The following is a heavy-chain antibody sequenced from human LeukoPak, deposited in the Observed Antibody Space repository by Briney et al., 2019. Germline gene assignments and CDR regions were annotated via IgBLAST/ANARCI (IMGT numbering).Heavy chain of an antibody. Sequence: GGSLRLSCAASGFTFSDYYMSWIRQAPGKGLEWVSYISSSGSTIYYADSVKGRFTISRDNAKNSLYLQMNSLRAEDTAVYYCARDAYCGGDCSDAFDIWGQGTMVTVSS. CDR3: ARDAYCGGDCSDAFDI. J-gene: IGHJ3*02. D-gene: IGHD2-21*02. CDR1: GFTFSDYY. V-gene: IGHV3-11*01. CDR2: ISSSGSTI.